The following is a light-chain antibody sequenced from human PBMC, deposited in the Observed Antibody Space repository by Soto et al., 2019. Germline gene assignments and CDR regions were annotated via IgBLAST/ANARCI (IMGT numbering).Light chain of an antibody. V-gene: IGKV3-20*01. CDR2: GVY. Sequence: EIVLTQSLATLSVSPGERATLSCGASQSVSSNLAWYQHKSGQAPRLLIYGVYTRASGIPDRFSGSGSGTEFTLTITRLEPEDSAVYFCQHYGYSQWTFGQGTKVDIK. J-gene: IGKJ1*01. CDR1: QSVSSN. CDR3: QHYGYSQWT.